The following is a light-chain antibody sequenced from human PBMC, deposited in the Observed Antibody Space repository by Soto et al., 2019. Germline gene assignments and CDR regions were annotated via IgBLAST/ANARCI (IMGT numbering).Light chain of an antibody. CDR2: EVS. CDR3: NSYAGSYTVV. V-gene: IGLV2-8*01. J-gene: IGLJ2*01. Sequence: QSALTQPPSASGSPGQSVTISCTGTSSDVGKYDYVSWFQHHPGKAPKLIIYEVSKRPSGVPDRFSGSKSGSTASLTVSGLQTEDEADYYCNSYAGSYTVVFGGGTQLTVL. CDR1: SSDVGKYDY.